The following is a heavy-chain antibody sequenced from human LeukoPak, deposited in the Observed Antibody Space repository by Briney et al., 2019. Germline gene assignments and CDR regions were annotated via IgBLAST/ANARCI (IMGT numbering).Heavy chain of an antibody. CDR3: ARRSTTWNAFDI. D-gene: IGHD6-13*01. CDR1: GGSITSSSYY. CDR2: FYYSGST. V-gene: IGHV4-39*01. Sequence: PSETLSLTCIVSGGSITSSSYYWGWIRQPPGKGLEWIGSFYYSGSTYYSPSLKSRVTISVDTSKNQFSLKLNSVTVADTAVYYCARRSTTWNAFDIWGQGTMDTVS. J-gene: IGHJ3*02.